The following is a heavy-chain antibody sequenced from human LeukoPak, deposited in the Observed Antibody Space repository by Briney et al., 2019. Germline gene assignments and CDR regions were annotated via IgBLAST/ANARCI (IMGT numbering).Heavy chain of an antibody. J-gene: IGHJ5*02. Sequence: GESLKISCKASNYHFPSYWIGWVRQMPEKGLEWVGIIYPAGSKTIYNPSFEGQVTISVDKSTSTAYLQWSTLKTSDTAIYYCARRIYTSVWFDPWGQGTLVSVSS. CDR3: ARRIYTSVWFDP. CDR1: NYHFPSYW. V-gene: IGHV5-51*01. D-gene: IGHD2-15*01. CDR2: IYPAGSKT.